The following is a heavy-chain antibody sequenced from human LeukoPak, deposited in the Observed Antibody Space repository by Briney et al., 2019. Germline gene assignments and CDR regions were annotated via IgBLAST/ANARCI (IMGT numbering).Heavy chain of an antibody. J-gene: IGHJ3*02. CDR1: GDSVSSNSAA. CDR3: ARGAVAVRNAFDI. CDR2: TYYSSKWYN. D-gene: IGHD6-19*01. V-gene: IGHV6-1*01. Sequence: SQTLSLTCAISGDSVSSNSAAWHWIRQSPSRGLEWLGRTYYSSKWYNDYAVSVKSRITINPDTSKNQFSLQLNSVTPEDTALYYCARGAVAVRNAFDIWGQGTMVTVSS.